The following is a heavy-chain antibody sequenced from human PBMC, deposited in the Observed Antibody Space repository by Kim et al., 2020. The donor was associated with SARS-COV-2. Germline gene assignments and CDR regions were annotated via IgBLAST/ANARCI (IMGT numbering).Heavy chain of an antibody. V-gene: IGHV3-53*04. CDR3: ARDRIAVAGLYYYYYGMDV. J-gene: IGHJ6*02. D-gene: IGHD6-19*01. Sequence: GRFTISRHSSKNTLYLQMNSLRAEDTAVYYCARDRIAVAGLYYYYYGMDVWGQGTTVTVSS.